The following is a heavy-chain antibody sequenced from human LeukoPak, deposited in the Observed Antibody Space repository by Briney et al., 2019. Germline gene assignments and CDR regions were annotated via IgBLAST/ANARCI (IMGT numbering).Heavy chain of an antibody. CDR1: GDSISSSSYY. CDR3: ARGPTRYYFDY. V-gene: IGHV4-39*07. J-gene: IGHJ4*02. Sequence: SETLSLTCTVSGDSISSSSYYWGWIRQPPGKGLEWIGSVHYSGTTYYNPSLKSRVTISVDTSKNQFSLRLSSVTAADTALYYCARGPTRYYFDYWGQGILVTVSS. CDR2: VHYSGTT. D-gene: IGHD1/OR15-1a*01.